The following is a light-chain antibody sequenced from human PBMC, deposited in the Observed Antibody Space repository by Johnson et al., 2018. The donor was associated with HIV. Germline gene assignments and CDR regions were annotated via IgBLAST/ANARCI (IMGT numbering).Light chain of an antibody. CDR2: ENN. Sequence: QSALTQPPSVSAAPGQRVNISCSGHSSNIENYFVSWYQQLPGAAPRLLIYENNKRPSGIPDRFSGSKSGPSATLAIPGLQPGAEADYYCGPWDTRLRVGFFGTGTKVTVL. CDR1: SSNIENYF. CDR3: GPWDTRLRVGF. V-gene: IGLV1-51*02. J-gene: IGLJ1*01.